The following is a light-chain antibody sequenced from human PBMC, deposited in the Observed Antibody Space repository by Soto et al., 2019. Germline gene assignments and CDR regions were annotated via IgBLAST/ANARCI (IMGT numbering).Light chain of an antibody. CDR1: SSDVGGYNY. CDR3: NSYTSSNTLV. V-gene: IGLV2-14*01. CDR2: AVS. Sequence: QSALTQPASVSGSPGQSITISCTGTSSDVGGYNYVSWYQQHPGKAPKTMIYAVSNRPSGVSYRFSGSKSGNTASLTSSGLQAEDEADYYCNSYTSSNTLVFGTGTKVTVL. J-gene: IGLJ1*01.